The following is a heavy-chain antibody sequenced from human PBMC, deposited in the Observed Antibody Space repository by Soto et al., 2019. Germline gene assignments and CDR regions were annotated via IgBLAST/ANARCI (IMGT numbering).Heavy chain of an antibody. CDR1: GYTFTSYA. D-gene: IGHD1-26*01. CDR2: SNAGNGNT. Sequence: GASVKVSCKASGYTFTSYAMHWVRQAPGQRLEWMGWSNAGNGNTNYSQEFQGRVTITRATSASTAYMELSSLRSEDMAVYYCESGIEWELRHWGQGTLVNVSS. CDR3: ESGIEWELRH. V-gene: IGHV1-3*02. J-gene: IGHJ4*02.